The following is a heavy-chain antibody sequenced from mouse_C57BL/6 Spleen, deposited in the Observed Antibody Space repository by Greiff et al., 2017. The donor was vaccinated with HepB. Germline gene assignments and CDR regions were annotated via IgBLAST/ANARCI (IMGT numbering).Heavy chain of an antibody. Sequence: VQLQQSGPELVKPGASVKIPCKASGYTFTDYNMDWVKQSHGKSLEWIGDIITNNGGTIYNQKFKGKATLTVDKSSSTTYMELRNLTSEDTAVYYGARVRGYAHWYFDVWGTGTTVTVSS. J-gene: IGHJ1*03. V-gene: IGHV1-18*01. CDR2: IITNNGGT. CDR1: GYTFTDYN. D-gene: IGHD2-2*01. CDR3: ARVRGYAHWYFDV.